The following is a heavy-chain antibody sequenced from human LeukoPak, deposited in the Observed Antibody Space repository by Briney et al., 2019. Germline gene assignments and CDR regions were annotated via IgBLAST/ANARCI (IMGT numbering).Heavy chain of an antibody. CDR1: GYTFTDYY. CDR3: ARDCDDHNKFHDKRAFDV. V-gene: IGHV1-2*02. D-gene: IGHD3-22*01. Sequence: ASVKLSCKASGYTFTDYYIHWLRQAPGQGLEWMGWINTDGGGTKSAQKFQGRVTMTRDTSISTSYMELTRVTSDDTAVYYCARDCDDHNKFHDKRAFDVWGRETVVTVSS. CDR2: INTDGGGT. J-gene: IGHJ3*01.